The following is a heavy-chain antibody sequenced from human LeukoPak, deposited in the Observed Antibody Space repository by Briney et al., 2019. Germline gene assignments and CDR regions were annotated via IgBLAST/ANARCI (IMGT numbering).Heavy chain of an antibody. V-gene: IGHV3-7*04. CDR3: ARDIYGGHDY. J-gene: IGHJ4*02. CDR1: GFTFSSYA. D-gene: IGHD2-21*01. CDR2: INQDGSEK. Sequence: GGSLRLSCAAPGFTFSSYAMSWVRQAPGKGLEWVANINQDGSEKSYVDSVEGRFTISRDNAKKSLYLHVNSLRAEDTAVYYCARDIYGGHDYWGQGTLLTVSS.